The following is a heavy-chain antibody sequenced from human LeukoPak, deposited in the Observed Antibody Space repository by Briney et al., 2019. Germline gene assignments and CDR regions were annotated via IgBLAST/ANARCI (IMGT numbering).Heavy chain of an antibody. CDR2: ISYDGSNK. J-gene: IGHJ6*02. CDR1: GFTFSSYG. CDR3: AKDRGSSPYYYGMDV. V-gene: IGHV3-30*18. D-gene: IGHD1-26*01. Sequence: GGSLRLSCAAPGFTFSSYGMHWVRQAPGKGLEWVAVISYDGSNKYYADSVKGRFTISRDNSKNTLYLQMNSLRAEDTAVYYCAKDRGSSPYYYGMDVWGQGTTVTVSS.